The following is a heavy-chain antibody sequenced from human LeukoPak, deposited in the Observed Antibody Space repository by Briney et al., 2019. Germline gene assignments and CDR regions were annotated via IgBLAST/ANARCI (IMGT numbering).Heavy chain of an antibody. CDR2: MTPYSGDT. CDR1: GYTFTNYD. D-gene: IGHD6-13*01. J-gene: IGHJ3*02. V-gene: IGHV1-8*01. Sequence: EASVKVSCKASGYTFTNYDINWVRQAPGQGLEWMGWMTPYSGDTVYAQKVQGRVTMTRDTSISTAYMEVKSLTSEDTAIYFCARGPAAVGRAFDIWGPGTIVSVSS. CDR3: ARGPAAVGRAFDI.